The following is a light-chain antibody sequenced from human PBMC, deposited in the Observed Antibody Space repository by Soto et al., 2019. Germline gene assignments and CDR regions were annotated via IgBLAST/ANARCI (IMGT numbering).Light chain of an antibody. V-gene: IGLV1-44*01. Sequence: QSVLTQPPSASGTPGQRVTISCSGSSSNIGSNTVSWYQQLPQRAPKLLIYSDNQRPSAVPGRFSGSKSGTSASLAISGLLSEDEADYYCATWDDSLNVVFGGGTKVTVL. CDR2: SDN. CDR1: SSNIGSNT. J-gene: IGLJ2*01. CDR3: ATWDDSLNVV.